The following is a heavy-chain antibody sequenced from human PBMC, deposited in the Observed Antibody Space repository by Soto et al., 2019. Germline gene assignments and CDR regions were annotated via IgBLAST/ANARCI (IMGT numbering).Heavy chain of an antibody. Sequence: EVQLVESGGGLVQPGGSLRLSCAASGFTFTDYDMHWVRQATGKGLEWVSVITTGSDTYFPGSVRGRFTVSRENAKNSFYLQMNSLRAEDTAVYYCARGRDSALYYFDYWGQGTLVTVSS. J-gene: IGHJ4*02. CDR1: GFTFTDYD. V-gene: IGHV3-13*01. CDR3: ARGRDSALYYFDY. CDR2: ITTGSDT. D-gene: IGHD2-21*01.